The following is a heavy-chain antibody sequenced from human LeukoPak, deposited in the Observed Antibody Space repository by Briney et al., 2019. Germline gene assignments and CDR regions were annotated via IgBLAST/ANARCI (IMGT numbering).Heavy chain of an antibody. D-gene: IGHD6-19*01. J-gene: IGHJ4*02. CDR2: IYSGGST. Sequence: GGSLRLSCAASGFTVNSNYMSWVRQAPGKGLEWVSVIYSGGSTYYADSVKGRFTISRDTSKNTLFLQMNSLRAEDTAVYYCARDHGAVTGFDYWGQGTLVTVSS. CDR1: GFTVNSNY. CDR3: ARDHGAVTGFDY. V-gene: IGHV3-53*01.